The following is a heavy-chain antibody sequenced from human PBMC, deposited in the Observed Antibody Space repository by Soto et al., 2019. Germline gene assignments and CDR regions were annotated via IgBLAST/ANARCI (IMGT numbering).Heavy chain of an antibody. D-gene: IGHD3-9*01. V-gene: IGHV1-18*04. CDR2: ISAYNGNT. J-gene: IGHJ4*02. CDR1: GYTFTSYG. CDR3: ARAGDILTGLYYFDY. Sequence: ASVKVSCKASGYTFTSYGISWVRQAPGQGLEWMGWISAYNGNTNYAQKLQGRVTMTTDTSTSTAYMELRSLGSDDTAVYYCARAGDILTGLYYFDYWGQGTLVTVSS.